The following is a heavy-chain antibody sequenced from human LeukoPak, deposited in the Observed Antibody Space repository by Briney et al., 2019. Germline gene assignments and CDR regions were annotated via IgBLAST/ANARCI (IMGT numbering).Heavy chain of an antibody. J-gene: IGHJ4*02. D-gene: IGHD1-26*01. CDR3: ARGSIVGATFDYFDY. CDR2: INHSGST. CDR1: GGSFSGYY. Sequence: SETLSLTCAVYGGSFSGYYWSWIRQPPGKGLEWIGEINHSGSTNYNPSLKSRVTISVDTSKNQFSLKLSSVTAADTAVYYCARGSIVGATFDYFDYWGQGTLVTVSS. V-gene: IGHV4-34*01.